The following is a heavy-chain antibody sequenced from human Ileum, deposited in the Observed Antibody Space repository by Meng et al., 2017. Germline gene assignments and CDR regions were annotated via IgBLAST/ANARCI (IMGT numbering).Heavy chain of an antibody. Sequence: QMQARLVGAGLLCPSAPFSLTCAVDAGSLRNYYRTCIGKCPGRGLEPIGEVPPSGTTYDSPSLQSRITMTMDTSSMQFTLALDSVTAADTSVYYSARGDDWAKSFNFWGQGTLVTVSS. CDR1: AGSLRNYY. CDR2: VPPSGTT. V-gene: IGHV4-34*01. CDR3: ARGDDWAKSFNF. J-gene: IGHJ4*02. D-gene: IGHD3-9*01.